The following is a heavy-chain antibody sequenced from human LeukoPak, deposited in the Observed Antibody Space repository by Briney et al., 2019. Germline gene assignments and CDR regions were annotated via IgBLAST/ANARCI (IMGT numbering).Heavy chain of an antibody. CDR1: GGSFSGYY. Sequence: SPSETLSLTCAVYGGSFSGYYWSWIRQPPGKGLEGIGEINHSGSTNYNPSLKSRVTISVDTSKNQFSLKLSSVTAADTAVYYCARRASYYGSGSYYKNWFDPWGQGTLVTVSS. CDR2: INHSGST. V-gene: IGHV4-34*01. D-gene: IGHD3-10*01. CDR3: ARRASYYGSGSYYKNWFDP. J-gene: IGHJ5*02.